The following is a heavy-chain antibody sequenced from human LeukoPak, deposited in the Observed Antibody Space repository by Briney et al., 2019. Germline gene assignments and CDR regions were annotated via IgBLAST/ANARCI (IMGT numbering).Heavy chain of an antibody. Sequence: GGSLRLSCAASGFTFSSYGMHCVRQAPGKGLEWVAVIWYDGSNKYHADSVKGRFTISRDNSKNTQYLQMNSLRAEDTAVYYCAKDHPSSTDDYWGQGTLVTVSS. D-gene: IGHD6-13*01. CDR2: IWYDGSNK. J-gene: IGHJ4*02. V-gene: IGHV3-33*06. CDR1: GFTFSSYG. CDR3: AKDHPSSTDDY.